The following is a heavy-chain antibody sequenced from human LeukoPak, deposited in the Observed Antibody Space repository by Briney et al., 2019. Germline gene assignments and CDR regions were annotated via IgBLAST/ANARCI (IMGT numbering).Heavy chain of an antibody. J-gene: IGHJ4*02. D-gene: IGHD2-21*02. V-gene: IGHV3-74*01. CDR3: ANDPYCGGDCYYDY. Sequence: PGGSLRLSCSGSTFSTYWMHWVRQAPGKGLVWVSRINSDGSSTNYADSVKGRFTVSRDNAKNMLYLEMNSLRVEDTAVYYCANDPYCGGDCYYDYWGQGTLVTVSS. CDR1: GSTFSTYW. CDR2: INSDGSST.